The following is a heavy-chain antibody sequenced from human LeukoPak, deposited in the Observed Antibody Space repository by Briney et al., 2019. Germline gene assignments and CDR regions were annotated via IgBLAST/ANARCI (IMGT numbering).Heavy chain of an antibody. D-gene: IGHD3-9*01. CDR1: GYTFTTYD. V-gene: IGHV1-8*01. J-gene: IGHJ5*01. Sequence: GASVKVSCKASGYTFTTYDITWVRQATGQGLEWMRWVNTVNGYAGYGQKFQGRVTMTRDTSMNTAYMELSSLRSDDTAVYYCTRGNILGHSEWFHSAGDSWGQGTLVTVSS. CDR3: TRGNILGHSEWFHSAGDS. CDR2: VNTVNGYA.